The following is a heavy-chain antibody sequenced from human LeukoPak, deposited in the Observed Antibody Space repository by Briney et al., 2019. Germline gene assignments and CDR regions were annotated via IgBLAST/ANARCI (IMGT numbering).Heavy chain of an antibody. CDR1: GGSISSYY. Sequence: SETLSLTCTVSGGSISSYYWSWIRQPPGKGLEWIGYIYYSGSTNYNPSLKSRVTISVDTSKNQFSLKLSSVTAADTAVYYCASERIAVAGLFGYWGQGTLVTASS. D-gene: IGHD6-19*01. CDR2: IYYSGST. V-gene: IGHV4-59*01. J-gene: IGHJ4*02. CDR3: ASERIAVAGLFGY.